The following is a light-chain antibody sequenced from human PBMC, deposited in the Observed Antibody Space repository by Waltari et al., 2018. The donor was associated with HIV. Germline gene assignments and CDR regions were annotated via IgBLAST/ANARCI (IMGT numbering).Light chain of an antibody. CDR3: MQGTHWPVA. Sequence: DVVMTQSPLSLPVTPGQPASISCRSSQSLVSSDGNTYLSWFQQRPGQSPRRLIYKVSNRDSGVPDRFSGSGSGTDFTLKISRVEAEDVGVYYCMQGTHWPVAFGQGTKVEI. J-gene: IGKJ1*01. CDR1: QSLVSSDGNTY. CDR2: KVS. V-gene: IGKV2-30*01.